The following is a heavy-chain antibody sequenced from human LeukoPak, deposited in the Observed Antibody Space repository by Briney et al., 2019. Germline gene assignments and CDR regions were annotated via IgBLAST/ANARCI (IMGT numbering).Heavy chain of an antibody. V-gene: IGHV4-59*01. CDR2: IYNSERT. D-gene: IGHD3-10*01. J-gene: IGHJ5*02. Sequence: PSETLSLTCTVSGGSIRNYHWTWIRQPPGKGLEWIGYIYNSERTNYSPSLKSRVTISVDTSKNQLYLKLNSVTAADTAVYFCAIWFGRQWFDPWGQGTLVTVSS. CDR3: AIWFGRQWFDP. CDR1: GGSIRNYH.